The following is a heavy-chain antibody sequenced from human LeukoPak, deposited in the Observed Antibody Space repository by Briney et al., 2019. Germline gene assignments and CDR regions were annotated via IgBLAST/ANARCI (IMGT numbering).Heavy chain of an antibody. J-gene: IGHJ4*02. CDR1: GFTFTSDS. D-gene: IGHD2-21*01. CDR2: IRSSSGTI. Sequence: GGSLRLSCAASGFTFTSDSMNWVRQAPGKGLEWVSNIRSSSGTIYYADSVKGRFTISRDNAKNSLYLQMNSLRDEDTAVYYCARGAYCGGECFFFDYWGQGTLVTVSS. CDR3: ARGAYCGGECFFFDY. V-gene: IGHV3-48*02.